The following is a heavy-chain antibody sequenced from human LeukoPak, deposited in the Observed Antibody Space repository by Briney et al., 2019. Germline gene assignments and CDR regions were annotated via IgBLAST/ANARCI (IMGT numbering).Heavy chain of an antibody. J-gene: IGHJ5*02. CDR2: IYTSGST. CDR1: GGSISSGSYY. D-gene: IGHD3-22*01. Sequence: PSETLSLTCTVSGGSISSGSYYWSWIRQPAGKGLEWIGRIYTSGSTNYNPSLKSRVTISVDTSKNQFSLELRSVTAADTAVYYCARSSPTYSSGPNWFDPWGQGTLVTVSS. CDR3: ARSSPTYSSGPNWFDP. V-gene: IGHV4-61*02.